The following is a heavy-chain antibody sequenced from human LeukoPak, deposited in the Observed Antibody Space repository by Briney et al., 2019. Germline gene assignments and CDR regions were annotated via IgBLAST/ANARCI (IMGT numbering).Heavy chain of an antibody. D-gene: IGHD1-26*01. V-gene: IGHV5-51*01. CDR3: ARREYTGSYYYFDY. Sequence: GESLKISCQTSGYDFRTYWIGWVRQMPGKGLEWMGIIYPDDSDTRYSPSFQGQVSISADKSITTAYLQWSSLKASDTALYYCARREYTGSYYYFDYWGQGTLVTVSS. CDR1: GYDFRTYW. J-gene: IGHJ4*02. CDR2: IYPDDSDT.